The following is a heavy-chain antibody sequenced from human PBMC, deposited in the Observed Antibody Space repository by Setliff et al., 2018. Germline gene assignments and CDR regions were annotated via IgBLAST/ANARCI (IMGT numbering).Heavy chain of an antibody. J-gene: IGHJ6*03. Sequence: LRLSCAASGFTFSNAWMSWVRQAPGEGLEWVGQIKRKTDGETTDYAAPVKGRFIISRDDSKRTLYLQMNSLKNEDTALYYCMSTPSGTYSTYYYYYNMDVWGKGTQVTVSS. CDR3: MSTPSGTYSTYYYYYNMDV. CDR1: GFTFSNAW. CDR2: IKRKTDGETT. D-gene: IGHD3-10*01. V-gene: IGHV3-15*01.